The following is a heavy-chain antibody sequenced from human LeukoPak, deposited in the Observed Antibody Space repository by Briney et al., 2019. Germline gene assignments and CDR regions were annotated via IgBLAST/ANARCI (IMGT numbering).Heavy chain of an antibody. D-gene: IGHD5-12*01. J-gene: IGHJ4*02. CDR2: ISSSSNYI. V-gene: IGHV3-21*01. Sequence: GGSLRLSCAASGFTFSSYSMNWVRQAPGEGLEWVSSISSSSNYIYYADSLKGRFTSSRDNAKNSLYLQMNSLRVEDTAVYYCARKGAYAFDYWGQGTLVTVSS. CDR1: GFTFSSYS. CDR3: ARKGAYAFDY.